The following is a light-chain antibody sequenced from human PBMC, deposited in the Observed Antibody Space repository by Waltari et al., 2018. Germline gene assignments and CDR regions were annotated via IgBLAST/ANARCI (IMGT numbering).Light chain of an antibody. J-gene: IGKJ3*01. CDR3: QQYDRSPVT. Sequence: EIVLTQSPGTLSLSPGERATISCRASQNVGSRYLAWYQQKPGQAPRLLIYGASSRATGIPDRFSGSGSGTDFTLTIRRLEPEDFAVYYCQQYDRSPVTFGPGTKVDMK. V-gene: IGKV3-20*01. CDR1: QNVGSRY. CDR2: GAS.